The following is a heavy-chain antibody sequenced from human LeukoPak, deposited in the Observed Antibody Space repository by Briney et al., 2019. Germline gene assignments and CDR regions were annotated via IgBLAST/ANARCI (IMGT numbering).Heavy chain of an antibody. V-gene: IGHV4-39*07. CDR1: GGSISSSSYY. J-gene: IGHJ4*02. Sequence: SETLSLTCTVSGGSISSSSYYWGWIRQPPGKELEWIGSIYYSGSTYYNPSLKSRVTISVDTSKNQFSLKLSSVTAADTAVYYCAREGGVTPAYFDYWGQGTLVTVSS. CDR3: AREGGVTPAYFDY. CDR2: IYYSGST. D-gene: IGHD4-23*01.